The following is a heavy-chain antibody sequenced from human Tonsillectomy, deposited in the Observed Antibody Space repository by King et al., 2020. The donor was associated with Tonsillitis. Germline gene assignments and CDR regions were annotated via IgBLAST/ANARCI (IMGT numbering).Heavy chain of an antibody. CDR3: AREHTTTFRGYYYYGVDV. V-gene: IGHV4-31*03. CDR1: GASISSGGYY. J-gene: IGHJ6*02. CDR2: IYYSGST. D-gene: IGHD2/OR15-2a*01. Sequence: QLQESGPGLLQPSQTLSLTCTVSGASISSGGYYCSWIRHHPGKGLERIGYIYYSGSTYYNPSLKSRVTISVDTSKNQFSLKLSSVTAADTAVYYCAREHTTTFRGYYYYGVDVWGQGTTVTVSS.